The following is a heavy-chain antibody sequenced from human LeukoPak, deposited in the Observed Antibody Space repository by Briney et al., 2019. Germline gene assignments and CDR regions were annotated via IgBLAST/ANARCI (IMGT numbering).Heavy chain of an antibody. CDR3: AKGVEPAAPGYFDY. V-gene: IGHV3-30*18. J-gene: IGHJ4*02. D-gene: IGHD2-2*01. CDR2: IWYGGSNK. CDR1: GFTFSSYG. Sequence: PGRSLRLSCAASGFTFSSYGMHWVRQAPGKGLEWVAVIWYGGSNKYYADSVKGRFTISRDNSKNTLYLQMNSLRAEDTAVYYCAKGVEPAAPGYFDYWGQGTLVTVSS.